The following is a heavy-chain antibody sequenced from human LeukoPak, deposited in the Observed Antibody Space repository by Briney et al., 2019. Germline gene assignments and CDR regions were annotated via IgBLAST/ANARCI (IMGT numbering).Heavy chain of an antibody. V-gene: IGHV3-7*04. D-gene: IGHD2-8*01. CDR2: IKEDGSAK. J-gene: IGHJ4*02. CDR1: GFTFSTYW. Sequence: PGGSLRLSCAASGFTFSTYWMSWVRQAPGKGLEWVANIKEDGSAKYYVDSVKGRFTISRDNAKNSLYLQMNSLRAEDTAVYYCARDYDGVRAHWWGQGTLVTVSS. CDR3: ARDYDGVRAHW.